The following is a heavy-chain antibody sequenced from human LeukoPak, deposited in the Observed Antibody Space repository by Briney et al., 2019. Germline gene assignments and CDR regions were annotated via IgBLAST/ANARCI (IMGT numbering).Heavy chain of an antibody. D-gene: IGHD3-10*02. CDR1: GFTFSFYA. V-gene: IGHV3-23*01. CDR2: ISGSGDST. J-gene: IGHJ4*02. CDR3: AKYVTDPPYFDY. Sequence: GGSLRLSCAASGFTFSFYAMTWVRQAPGKGLEWVSAISGSGDSTYYAGSVKGRFTISRDNSKNTLYLQMNRLRAKDTALYFCAKYVTDPPYFDYWGQGTLVTVSS.